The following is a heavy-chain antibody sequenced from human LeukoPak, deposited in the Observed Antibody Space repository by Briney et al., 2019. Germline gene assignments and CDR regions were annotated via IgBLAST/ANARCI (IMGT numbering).Heavy chain of an antibody. J-gene: IGHJ4*02. V-gene: IGHV4-39*01. CDR1: GGSISSTTYY. Sequence: SETLSLTCIVSGGSISSTTYYWGWIRQPPGKGLEWIRSIYYSGSTWYNPSLKSRVTVSADTSKNQFSLKLTSVTAADTAVYYCARDRAFSNGVCSYFDYWGQGTVVTVSS. D-gene: IGHD2-8*01. CDR2: IYYSGST. CDR3: ARDRAFSNGVCSYFDY.